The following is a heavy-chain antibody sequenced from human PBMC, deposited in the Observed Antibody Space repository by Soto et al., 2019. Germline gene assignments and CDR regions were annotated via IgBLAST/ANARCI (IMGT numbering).Heavy chain of an antibody. Sequence: QVPLVQSGAEVKKPGASVKVSCKASGYTFTSYGIIWVRQAPGXGLXWMGWISAYNGNTNYAQKLQGRVTMTTDTSXXXXXXXXXXXXXXXXXXXXXXXXXXXXXXYAFDIWGQGTMVTVSS. V-gene: IGHV1-18*01. J-gene: IGHJ3*02. CDR3: XXXXXXXXXYAFDI. CDR2: ISAYNGNT. CDR1: GYTFTSYG.